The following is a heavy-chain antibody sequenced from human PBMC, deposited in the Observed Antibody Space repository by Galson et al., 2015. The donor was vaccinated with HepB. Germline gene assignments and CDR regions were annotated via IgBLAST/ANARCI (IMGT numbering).Heavy chain of an antibody. CDR1: GFTFSSYA. Sequence: SLRLSCAAPGFTFSSYAMSWVRQAPGKGLEWVSSISSSSSYIYYADSVKGRFTISRDNAKNSLYLQMNSLRAEDTAVYYCARYCSGGSCYPETYYYYGMDVWGRGTTVTVSS. V-gene: IGHV3-21*01. J-gene: IGHJ6*02. CDR2: ISSSSSYI. CDR3: ARYCSGGSCYPETYYYYGMDV. D-gene: IGHD2-15*01.